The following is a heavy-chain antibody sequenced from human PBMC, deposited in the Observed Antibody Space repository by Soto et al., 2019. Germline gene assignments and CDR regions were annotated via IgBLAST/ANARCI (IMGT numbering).Heavy chain of an antibody. D-gene: IGHD3-22*01. CDR1: GGTFSSYA. CDR2: IIPIFGTA. J-gene: IGHJ5*02. CDR3: ARDRGPSSGYYPYWFDP. V-gene: IGHV1-69*14. Sequence: QVQLVQSGAEVKKPGSSVKVSCKASGGTFSSYAISWVRQAPGQGLEWMGEIIPIFGTANYAQKFQGRVTITADKSTSTAYMEPSSLRSEDTAVYYCARDRGPSSGYYPYWFDPWGQGTLVTVSS.